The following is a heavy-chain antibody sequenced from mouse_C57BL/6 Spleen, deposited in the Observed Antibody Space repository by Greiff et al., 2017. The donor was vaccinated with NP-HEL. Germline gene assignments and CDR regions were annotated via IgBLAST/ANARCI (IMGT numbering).Heavy chain of an antibody. V-gene: IGHV1-59*01. D-gene: IGHD1-1*01. Sequence: QVQLQQPGAELVRPGTSVKLSCKASGYTFTSYWMHWVKQRPGQGLEWIGVIDPSDSYTNYNQKFKGKATLTVDTSSSTAYMQLSSLTSEDSAVYYCARAGNYYGSSCEDYAMDYWGQGTSVTVSS. CDR3: ARAGNYYGSSCEDYAMDY. CDR1: GYTFTSYW. CDR2: IDPSDSYT. J-gene: IGHJ4*01.